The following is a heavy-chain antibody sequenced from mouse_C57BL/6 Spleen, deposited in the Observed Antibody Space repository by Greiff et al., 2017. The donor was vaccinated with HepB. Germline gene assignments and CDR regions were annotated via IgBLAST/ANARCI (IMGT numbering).Heavy chain of an antibody. Sequence: EVKLVESGEGLVKPGGSLKLSCAASGFTFSSYAMSWVRQTPEKRLEWVAYISSGGDYIYYADTVKGRFTISRDNARNTLYLQMSSLKSDDTAMYYCTREGGLPYYFDYWGQGTTLTVSS. V-gene: IGHV5-9-1*02. CDR3: TREGGLPYYFDY. CDR1: GFTFSSYA. J-gene: IGHJ2*01. D-gene: IGHD5-5*01. CDR2: ISSGGDYI.